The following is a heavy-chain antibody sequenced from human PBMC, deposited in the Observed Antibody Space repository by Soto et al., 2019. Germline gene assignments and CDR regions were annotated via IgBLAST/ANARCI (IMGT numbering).Heavy chain of an antibody. Sequence: QVQLVQSGAEVKKPGASVKVSCKASGYTFTSYDINWVRQATGQGLEWMGWMNPNSGNTGYAQKFQGRVTMTRHTSISTAYMELSSLRSEDTAVYYCARGRKDDFWSGYYPNYYYYYMDVWGKGTTVTVSS. D-gene: IGHD3-3*01. V-gene: IGHV1-8*01. CDR3: ARGRKDDFWSGYYPNYYYYYMDV. CDR1: GYTFTSYD. J-gene: IGHJ6*03. CDR2: MNPNSGNT.